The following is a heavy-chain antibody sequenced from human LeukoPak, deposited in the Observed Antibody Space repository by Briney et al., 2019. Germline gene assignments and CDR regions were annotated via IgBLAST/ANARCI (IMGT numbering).Heavy chain of an antibody. Sequence: SETLSLTCAVYGGSFSGYYWNWIRQPPGKGLEWIGEINHSGITNHNPSLKSRVTISVDTSKNQFSLKPSSVTAADTAVYYCARGRPDDCSSTSCQTQNDYWGQGTLVTVSS. CDR1: GGSFSGYY. J-gene: IGHJ4*02. CDR2: INHSGIT. CDR3: ARGRPDDCSSTSCQTQNDY. V-gene: IGHV4-34*01. D-gene: IGHD2-2*01.